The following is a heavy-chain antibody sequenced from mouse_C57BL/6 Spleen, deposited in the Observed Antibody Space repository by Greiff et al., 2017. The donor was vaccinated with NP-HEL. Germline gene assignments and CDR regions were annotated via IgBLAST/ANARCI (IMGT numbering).Heavy chain of an antibody. J-gene: IGHJ4*01. V-gene: IGHV3-6*01. CDR3: AREGIYYDAMDY. CDR2: ITSDGSN. D-gene: IGHD2-1*01. CDR1: GYSITSGYY. Sequence: EVKVEESGPGLVKPSQSLSLTCSVTGYSITSGYYWNWIRQFPGNKLEWMGYITSDGSNNYNPSLKNPISITRDTSKNPFFLKLNSVTTEDTATYYCAREGIYYDAMDYWGQGTSVTVSS.